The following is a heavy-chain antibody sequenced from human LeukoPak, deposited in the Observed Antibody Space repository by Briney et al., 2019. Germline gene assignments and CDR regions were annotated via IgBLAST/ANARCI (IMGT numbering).Heavy chain of an antibody. CDR1: GGSISSSSYY. CDR2: IYYSGST. Sequence: SETLSLTCTVSGGSISSSSYYWGWIRQPPGKGLEWIGSIYYSGSTYYNPSLKSRVTISVDTSKNQFSLKLSSVTAADTAVYYCARGVSWDIVATMGEIDYWGQGTLVTVSS. J-gene: IGHJ4*02. D-gene: IGHD5-12*01. CDR3: ARGVSWDIVATMGEIDY. V-gene: IGHV4-39*07.